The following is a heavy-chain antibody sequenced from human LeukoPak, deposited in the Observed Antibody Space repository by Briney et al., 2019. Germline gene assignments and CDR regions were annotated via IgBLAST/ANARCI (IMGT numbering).Heavy chain of an antibody. D-gene: IGHD3-22*01. Sequence: GGSLRLSCAASGFDFRIYWMHWVRKAPGKGLVWVSRINSDGSGTYADSVKGRFTISRDNANNMLYLQMNSLRADDTAVYYCTRDAQTCHSSGCWKPSDFWGQGALVTVSS. CDR2: INSDGSGT. CDR3: TRDAQTCHSSGCWKPSDF. J-gene: IGHJ4*02. V-gene: IGHV3-74*01. CDR1: GFDFRIYW.